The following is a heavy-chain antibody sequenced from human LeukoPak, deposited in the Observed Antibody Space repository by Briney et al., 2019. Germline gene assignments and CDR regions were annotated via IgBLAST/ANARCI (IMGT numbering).Heavy chain of an antibody. CDR3: ARSGRGTYYYFDL. J-gene: IGHJ4*02. D-gene: IGHD1-26*01. Sequence: ASVKVSCKASGYTFTDYYMHWVRQAPGQGLEWMGWINPNSGGTYYAQKFQGRVTMTRDTSISTAYMELSRLRSDDTAVYYCARSGRGTYYYFDLWGQGTLVTVSS. CDR2: INPNSGGT. CDR1: GYTFTDYY. V-gene: IGHV1-2*02.